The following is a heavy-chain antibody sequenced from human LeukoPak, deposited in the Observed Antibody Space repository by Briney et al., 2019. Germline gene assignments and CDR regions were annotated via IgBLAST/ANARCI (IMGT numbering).Heavy chain of an antibody. V-gene: IGHV3-15*01. CDR2: IKSKTDGGTT. CDR1: GFTFSNAW. Sequence: PGGSLRLSCAASGFTFSNAWMSWVRQAPGKGLEWVGRIKSKTDGGTTDYAAPVKGRFTISRDDSKNTLYLQMNSLRAEDTAVYYCASRGWQQRVIDYWGQGTLVTVSS. D-gene: IGHD6-13*01. J-gene: IGHJ4*02. CDR3: ASRGWQQRVIDY.